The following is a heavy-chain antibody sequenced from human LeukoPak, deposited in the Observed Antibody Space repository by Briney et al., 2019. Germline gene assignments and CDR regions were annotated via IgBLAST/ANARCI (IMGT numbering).Heavy chain of an antibody. J-gene: IGHJ6*02. D-gene: IGHD3-9*01. V-gene: IGHV5-10-1*04. CDR3: ATEASILNAMDV. CDR2: TDLSDSYT. Sequence: GESLKISCKGSGYSFTSYWMSWVRQMPGKGLEWMGRTDLSDSYTNYSPSFQGQVTISADKSISTAYLQWSSLKASDTAMYYCATEASILNAMDVWGQGTTVTVSS. CDR1: GYSFTSYW.